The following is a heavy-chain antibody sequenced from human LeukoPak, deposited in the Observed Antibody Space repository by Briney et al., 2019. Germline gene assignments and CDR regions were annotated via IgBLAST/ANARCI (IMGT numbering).Heavy chain of an antibody. CDR3: ARDPPFIIGTTFFDY. D-gene: IGHD1-20*01. Sequence: GGSLRLSCAASGFTFSSYSMNWVRQAPGKGLEWASSISTSSTYIYYADSVKGRFTISRDNAKNSLYLQMNSLGAEDTAVYYCARDPPFIIGTTFFDYWGQGTLVTVSS. CDR2: ISTSSTYI. V-gene: IGHV3-21*01. J-gene: IGHJ4*02. CDR1: GFTFSSYS.